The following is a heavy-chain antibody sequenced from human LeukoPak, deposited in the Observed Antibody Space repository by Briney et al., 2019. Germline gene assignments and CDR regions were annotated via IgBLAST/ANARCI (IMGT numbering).Heavy chain of an antibody. CDR1: RFDLSAYT. J-gene: IGHJ2*01. Sequence: GGSLRLSCAPSRFDLSAYTMNWVRQAPGKGLEWVSSISSSSVYIFYADSLKGRFTISRDNAKNSLYLQMNSLRAEDTAVYYCARGIAAAVNYWYFDLWGRGTLVTVSS. V-gene: IGHV3-21*01. CDR2: ISSSSVYI. D-gene: IGHD6-13*01. CDR3: ARGIAAAVNYWYFDL.